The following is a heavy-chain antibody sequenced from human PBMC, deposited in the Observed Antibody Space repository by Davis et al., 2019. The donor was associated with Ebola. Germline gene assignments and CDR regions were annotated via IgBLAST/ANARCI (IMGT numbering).Heavy chain of an antibody. CDR2: ISYDGFVK. D-gene: IGHD3-9*01. CDR3: AKAAVPTSYTGTYYFDY. Sequence: PGGSLRLSCAASGFTFNNYGMHWVRQAPGKGLEWVAIISYDGFVKYHADSVKGRFTISRDNSNNTLYLQMNSLRPEDTAVYYCAKAAVPTSYTGTYYFDYWGQGTLVTVSS. V-gene: IGHV3-30*18. CDR1: GFTFNNYG. J-gene: IGHJ4*02.